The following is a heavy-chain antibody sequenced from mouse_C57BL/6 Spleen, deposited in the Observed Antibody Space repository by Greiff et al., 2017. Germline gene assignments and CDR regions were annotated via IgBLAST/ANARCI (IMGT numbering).Heavy chain of an antibody. CDR1: GYTFTDYY. Sequence: VQLQQSGPELVKPGASVKISCKASGYTFTDYYMNWVKQSHGKSLEWIGDINPNNGGTSYNQKFKGKATLTVDKSSSTAYMELRSLTSEDSAVYYCANGGWLLGAYWGQGTLVTVSA. J-gene: IGHJ3*01. D-gene: IGHD2-3*01. CDR2: INPNNGGT. CDR3: ANGGWLLGAY. V-gene: IGHV1-26*01.